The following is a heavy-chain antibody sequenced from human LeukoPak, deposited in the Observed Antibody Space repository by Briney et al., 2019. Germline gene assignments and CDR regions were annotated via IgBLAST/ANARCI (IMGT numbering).Heavy chain of an antibody. J-gene: IGHJ4*02. CDR1: GLTVSGNY. Sequence: GGSLRLSCAASGLTVSGNYMTWVRQAPGKGLKWVSTIYTDGGTYYADSVKGRFTISRDESNNILYLQMNSLRGDDTAVYYCATRRRLSDYWGQGTLVTVSS. D-gene: IGHD2/OR15-2a*01. CDR3: ATRRRLSDY. V-gene: IGHV3-53*01. CDR2: IYTDGGT.